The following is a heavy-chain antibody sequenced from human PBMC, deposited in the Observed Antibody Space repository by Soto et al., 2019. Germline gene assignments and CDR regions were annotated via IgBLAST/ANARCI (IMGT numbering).Heavy chain of an antibody. J-gene: IGHJ4*02. CDR1: GYTFSSSG. CDR2: ISAKSGNT. CDR3: TRAAASDWNYVSTSS. Sequence: ASVKVSCKASGYTFSSSGFNWVRQAPGQGLEWMGWISAKSGNTNYAQNLQGRVTVTTDTSTSTAYMELRSLTSDDTAVYYCTRAAASDWNYVSTSSWGQGTLVTVSS. V-gene: IGHV1-18*04. D-gene: IGHD1-7*01.